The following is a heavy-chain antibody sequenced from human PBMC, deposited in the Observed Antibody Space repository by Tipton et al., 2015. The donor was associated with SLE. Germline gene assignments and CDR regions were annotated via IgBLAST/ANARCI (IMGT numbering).Heavy chain of an antibody. CDR3: ARAISGYYFDS. CDR2: ISSSSSYI. J-gene: IGHJ4*02. D-gene: IGHD2/OR15-2a*01. Sequence: SLRLSCAASGFFFDGYGMSWVRQGSGKGLEWFSSISSSSSYINYADSVKGRFTISRDNANNSLYLHMNSLRAEDTALYYCARAISGYYFDSWGQGTLVTVSS. V-gene: IGHV3-21*03. CDR1: GFFFDGYG.